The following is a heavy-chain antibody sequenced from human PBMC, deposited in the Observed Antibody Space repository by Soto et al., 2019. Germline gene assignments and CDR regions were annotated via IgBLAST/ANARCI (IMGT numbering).Heavy chain of an antibody. J-gene: IGHJ6*02. V-gene: IGHV4-39*02. Sequence: SETLSLTCAVSGGSLSSSSYYWGWIRQPPGKGLEWIGSIDSSGSTLYNPSLKSRVSISLDTSKNEFSLKVNSVTAADTAVYFCAREKWLATDFYGLDVWGQGTTVTVS. CDR3: AREKWLATDFYGLDV. D-gene: IGHD6-19*01. CDR2: IDSSGST. CDR1: GGSLSSSSYY.